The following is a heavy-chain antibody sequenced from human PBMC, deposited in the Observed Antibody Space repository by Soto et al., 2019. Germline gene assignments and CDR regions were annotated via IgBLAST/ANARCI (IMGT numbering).Heavy chain of an antibody. Sequence: QVQLVQSGAEVKKPGASVKVSCKTSGYTFTSYGISWVRQAPGQGLEWMGWISAYKGNTNYAQKLKGRVTMTTDTSTSTGYMELRRLRSDDTAVYYCAREKVPAAIGAFDIWGEGTMVTVSS. D-gene: IGHD2-2*01. CDR1: GYTFTSYG. V-gene: IGHV1-18*01. CDR3: AREKVPAAIGAFDI. J-gene: IGHJ3*02. CDR2: ISAYKGNT.